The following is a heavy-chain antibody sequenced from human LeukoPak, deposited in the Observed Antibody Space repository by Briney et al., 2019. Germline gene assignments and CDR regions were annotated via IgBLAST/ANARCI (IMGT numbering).Heavy chain of an antibody. V-gene: IGHV1-2*02. CDR2: VNPNTGGT. CDR1: EYTFSVYH. D-gene: IGHD5-24*01. Sequence: ASVKVSCKASEYTFSVYHIHWVRQAPGQGLEWMGWVNPNTGGTKYALKFQGRVTMTWDTSITTAYMELNNLGSDDTAVYYCARDHYGRDGYNFDHWGQGSLVTVSS. J-gene: IGHJ4*01. CDR3: ARDHYGRDGYNFDH.